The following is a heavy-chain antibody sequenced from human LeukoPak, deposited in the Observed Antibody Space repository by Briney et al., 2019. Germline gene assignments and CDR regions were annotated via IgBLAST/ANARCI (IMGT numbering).Heavy chain of an antibody. CDR2: INPNSGGT. V-gene: IGHV1-2*02. CDR1: GYTFTGYY. D-gene: IGHD3-22*01. J-gene: IGHJ4*02. Sequence: GASVKVSCKASGYTFTGYYMHWVRQAPGQGLEWMGWINPNSGGTNYAQKFQGRVTMTRDTSISTAYMELSRLRSDDTAVYYCATLSYYDSSGSVTGDYWGQGTLVTVSS. CDR3: ATLSYYDSSGSVTGDY.